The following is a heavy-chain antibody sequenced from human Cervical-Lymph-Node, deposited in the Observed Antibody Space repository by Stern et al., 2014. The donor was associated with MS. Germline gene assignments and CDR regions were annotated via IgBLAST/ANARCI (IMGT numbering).Heavy chain of an antibody. CDR2: IYYSGST. J-gene: IGHJ5*02. CDR3: ARGMAEYYDFWSGRNWFDP. CDR1: GGSISSGGYY. Sequence: QLQLQESGPGLVKPSQTLSLTCTVSGGSISSGGYYWSWIRQHPGKGLEWIGYIYYSGSTYYNPSLKSRVTISVDTYKNQFSLKLSSVTAADTAVYYCARGMAEYYDFWSGRNWFDPWGQGTLVTVSS. V-gene: IGHV4-31*03. D-gene: IGHD3-3*01.